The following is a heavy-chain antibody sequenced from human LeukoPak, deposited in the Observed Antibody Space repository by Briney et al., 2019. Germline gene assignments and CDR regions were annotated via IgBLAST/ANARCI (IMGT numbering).Heavy chain of an antibody. V-gene: IGHV3-23*01. J-gene: IGHJ4*02. D-gene: IGHD2-8*01. CDR2: LSGSGGST. Sequence: PGGSLRLPCAASGFTFGMYAMSWVRQAPGKGLEWVSTLSGSGGSTYYADSVKGRFTISGDESKNTLSLQMNSLRPEDTAVYYCAKNAAGIVLMIYAPLDSWGQGTLVTVSS. CDR1: GFTFGMYA. CDR3: AKNAAGIVLMIYAPLDS.